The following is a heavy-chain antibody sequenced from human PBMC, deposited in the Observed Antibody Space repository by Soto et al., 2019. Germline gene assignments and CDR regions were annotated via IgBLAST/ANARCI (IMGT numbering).Heavy chain of an antibody. CDR1: GFTFDDYT. D-gene: IGHD6-19*01. V-gene: IGHV3-43*01. Sequence: EVQLVESGGVVVQPGGSLRLSCAASGFTFDDYTMHWVRQAPGKGLEWVSLISWDGGSTYYADSVKGRFTIPRDNSKNSLYLQMNSLRTEDTALYYCAKDNGQQWLVPYFDYWGQGTLVTVSS. CDR3: AKDNGQQWLVPYFDY. J-gene: IGHJ4*02. CDR2: ISWDGGST.